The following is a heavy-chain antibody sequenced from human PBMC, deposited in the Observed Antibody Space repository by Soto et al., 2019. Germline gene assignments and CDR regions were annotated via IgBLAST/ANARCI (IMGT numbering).Heavy chain of an antibody. CDR3: ECDGGDCFDP. CDR1: GFTFSSYW. D-gene: IGHD2-15*01. J-gene: IGHJ5*02. Sequence: EVQLVESGGGLVQPGGSLRLSCAASGFTFSSYWMHWVRQAPGKGLVWVSRINSDGSSTRYADSVKGRFTISKDNAKDRLYLKMNSLRAEVRAVYDGECDGGDCFDPWGQGTLVTVSS. CDR2: INSDGSST. V-gene: IGHV3-74*01.